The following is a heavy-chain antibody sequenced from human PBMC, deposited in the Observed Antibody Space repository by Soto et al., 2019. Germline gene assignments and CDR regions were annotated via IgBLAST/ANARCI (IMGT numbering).Heavy chain of an antibody. CDR2: IWYDASHK. V-gene: IGHV3-33*01. Sequence: QVQVVESGGGVVQPGTSLRLSCAASGFTFNHYGMHWVRQAPGKGLEWVAVIWYDASHKYYADSVKGRFTISRDNSKNTLYLQMSSLRGEDTAVYYCARDKTFGGTIGSAFDSWGQGTLVTVSS. D-gene: IGHD3-16*01. J-gene: IGHJ4*02. CDR1: GFTFNHYG. CDR3: ARDKTFGGTIGSAFDS.